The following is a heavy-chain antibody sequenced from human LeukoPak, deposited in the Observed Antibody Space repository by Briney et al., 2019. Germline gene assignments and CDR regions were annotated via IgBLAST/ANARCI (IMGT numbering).Heavy chain of an antibody. J-gene: IGHJ6*02. CDR3: ALSYYYGMDV. V-gene: IGHV4-59*05. Sequence: PGGSLRLSCAASGFTFSSYSMNWVRQAPGKGLEWVGSAYYSGNTYYNPSLKSRVTISVDTSKNQFSLKLSSVTAADTAVYYCALSYYYGMDVWGQGTTVTVSS. CDR1: GFTFSSYSMN. CDR2: AYYSGNT. D-gene: IGHD3-16*02.